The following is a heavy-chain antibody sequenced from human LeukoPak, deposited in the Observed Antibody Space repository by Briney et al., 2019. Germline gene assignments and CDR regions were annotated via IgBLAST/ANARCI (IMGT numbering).Heavy chain of an antibody. D-gene: IGHD1-26*01. CDR3: AKGGKWDVTPFDY. V-gene: IGHV3-23*01. J-gene: IGHJ4*02. CDR2: ISGGGGST. Sequence: GGSLRLSCAASGFTFTSYSMNWVRQAPGKGLERVSTISGGGGSTYYADSVKGRFTISRDNSKNTLYLQVNSLRAEDTAVYYCAKGGKWDVTPFDYWGQGTLVTVSS. CDR1: GFTFTSYS.